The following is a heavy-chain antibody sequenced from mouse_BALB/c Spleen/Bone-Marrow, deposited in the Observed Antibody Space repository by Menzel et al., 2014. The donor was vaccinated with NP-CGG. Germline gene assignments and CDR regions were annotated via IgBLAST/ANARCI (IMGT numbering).Heavy chain of an antibody. J-gene: IGHJ4*01. V-gene: IGHV14-3*02. CDR3: ARWEYYAMDY. CDR2: IDPANGNT. CDR1: GFNIKDTY. Sequence: EVQLQQSGAELVKPGASVKLSCTASGFNIKDTYMHWVKQRPEQGLEWIGRIDPANGNTKYDPKFQGKATITADTSSNTAYLQLSSLTSENTAVYYCARWEYYAMDYWGQGTSVTVSS. D-gene: IGHD4-1*01.